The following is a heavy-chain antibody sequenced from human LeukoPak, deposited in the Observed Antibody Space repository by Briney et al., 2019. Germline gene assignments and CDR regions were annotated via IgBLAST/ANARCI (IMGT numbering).Heavy chain of an antibody. J-gene: IGHJ4*02. CDR3: ARENPVWQWLVAARNDY. Sequence: GGSLRLSCAASGFTFSSYEMNWVRQAPGKGLEWVSYISSSGSTIYYADSVKGRFTISRDNAKNSLYLQMNSLRAEDTAVYYCARENPVWQWLVAARNDYWGQGTLVTVSS. D-gene: IGHD6-19*01. V-gene: IGHV3-48*03. CDR2: ISSSGSTI. CDR1: GFTFSSYE.